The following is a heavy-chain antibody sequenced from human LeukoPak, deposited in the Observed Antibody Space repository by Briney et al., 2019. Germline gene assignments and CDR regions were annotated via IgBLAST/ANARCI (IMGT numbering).Heavy chain of an antibody. J-gene: IGHJ4*02. D-gene: IGHD3-10*01. CDR1: GGSISSSSYY. CDR3: ARSYGSGRILGY. Sequence: SETLSLTCTVSGGSISSSSYYWGWIRQPPGKGLEWIGSIYYSGSTYYNPSLKSRVTISVDTSKNQLSLQLNSVTPEDTAVYYCARSYGSGRILGYWGQGTLVTVSS. CDR2: IYYSGST. V-gene: IGHV4-39*07.